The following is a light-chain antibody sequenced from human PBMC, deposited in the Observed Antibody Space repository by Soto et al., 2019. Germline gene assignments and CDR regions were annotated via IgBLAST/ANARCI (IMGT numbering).Light chain of an antibody. CDR3: QQYNNWPHSII. Sequence: LMTQSPDTLSVSPGARGTLSCRASESVSSKVAWYQQRPGQAPRLLIYGASTRATDTPVRFRGSGSGTEFTLTISSLQSEDLGVYYCQQYNNWPHSIIFGQGTRLEIK. V-gene: IGKV3-15*01. J-gene: IGKJ5*01. CDR1: ESVSSK. CDR2: GAS.